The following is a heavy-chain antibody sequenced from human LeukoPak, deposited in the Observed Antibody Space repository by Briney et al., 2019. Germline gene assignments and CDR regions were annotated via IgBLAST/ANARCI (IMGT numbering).Heavy chain of an antibody. J-gene: IGHJ4*02. Sequence: PSETLFLTCSVSGASISSSFYWSWIRPPPQRGLEWIGDIYYSGNTNYNPSLQSRVTIAVDASKNQFSLKLSSVTAADTAVYYCARSSGYYSYWGQGTLVTVSS. D-gene: IGHD3-22*01. CDR3: ARSSGYYSY. V-gene: IGHV4-59*01. CDR1: GASISSSFY. CDR2: IYYSGNT.